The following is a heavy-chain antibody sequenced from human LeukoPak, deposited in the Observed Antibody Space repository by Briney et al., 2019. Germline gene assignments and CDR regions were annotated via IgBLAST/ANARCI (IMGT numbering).Heavy chain of an antibody. D-gene: IGHD3-22*01. Sequence: PSETLSLTCTVSGGSVSSGSYYWSWIRQPPGRGLEGIGYIYYSGTTNYNPSLKSRVTMSVDTSKNQFSLKLSSVTAADTAVYYCARVRIGMIVVGFDPWGQGTLVTVSS. CDR3: ARVRIGMIVVGFDP. CDR2: IYYSGTT. V-gene: IGHV4-61*01. J-gene: IGHJ5*02. CDR1: GGSVSSGSYY.